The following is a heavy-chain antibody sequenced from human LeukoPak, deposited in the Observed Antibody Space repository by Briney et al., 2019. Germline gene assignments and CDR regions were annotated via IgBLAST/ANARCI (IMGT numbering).Heavy chain of an antibody. Sequence: GGSLRLSCAASGFSFSNYWMHWVRQAPGKGLEWVSYISSSGSTKYYADSVKGRFTISRDNAKNSLYLQMNSLRAEDTAVYYCARKDYGGYAYYYYGLDVWGKGTTVTVSS. CDR2: ISSSGSTK. J-gene: IGHJ6*04. V-gene: IGHV3-48*04. D-gene: IGHD6-25*01. CDR1: GFSFSNYW. CDR3: ARKDYGGYAYYYYGLDV.